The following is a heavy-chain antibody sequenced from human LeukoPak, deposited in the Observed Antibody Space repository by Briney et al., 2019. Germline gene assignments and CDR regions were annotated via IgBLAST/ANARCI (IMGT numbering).Heavy chain of an antibody. V-gene: IGHV4-31*03. J-gene: IGHJ4*02. CDR3: ARTSSGPPRNY. CDR1: GGSISSGGYY. D-gene: IGHD6-19*01. Sequence: PSETLSLTCTVSGGSISSGGYYWSWIRQHPGKGLEWIGYIYYSGSTYYNPSLKSRVTISVDTSKNQFSLKLSSVTAADTAVYYCARTSSGPPRNYWGQGTLVTVSS. CDR2: IYYSGST.